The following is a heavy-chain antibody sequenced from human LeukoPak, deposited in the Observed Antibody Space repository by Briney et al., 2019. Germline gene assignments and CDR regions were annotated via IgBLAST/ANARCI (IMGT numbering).Heavy chain of an antibody. CDR3: ARDFFGGFDY. J-gene: IGHJ4*02. V-gene: IGHV4-34*01. CDR2: INHSGST. D-gene: IGHD2/OR15-2a*01. CDR1: GGSFSGYY. Sequence: PSETLSLTCAVYGGSFSGYYWSWIRQPPGKGLEWIGEINHSGSTNYNPSLKSRVTISVDTSKNQFSLKLSSVTAADTAVYYCARDFFGGFDYWGQGTLVTVSS.